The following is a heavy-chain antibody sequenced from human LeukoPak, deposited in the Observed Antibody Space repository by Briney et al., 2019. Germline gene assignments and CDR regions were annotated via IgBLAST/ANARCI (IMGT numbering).Heavy chain of an antibody. CDR3: ARRGSTRSYGYWFDP. V-gene: IGHV3-53*01. D-gene: IGHD1-26*01. J-gene: IGHJ5*02. CDR1: GFTASSNY. Sequence: QPGGSLRLSCAASGFTASSNYMSWVRQAPGKGLEWVSVIYSGGSTYYSDSVKGRFTISRDNSKNTLYHQMNSLRAEDTAVYYCARRGSTRSYGYWFDPWGQGTLVTVSS. CDR2: IYSGGST.